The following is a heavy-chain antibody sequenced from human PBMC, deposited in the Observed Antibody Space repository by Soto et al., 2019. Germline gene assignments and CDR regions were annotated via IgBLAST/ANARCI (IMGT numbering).Heavy chain of an antibody. D-gene: IGHD6-19*01. CDR1: GFTFSSCA. V-gene: IGHV3-23*01. J-gene: IGHJ1*01. CDR3: ANSGWYNPDGYFQH. Sequence: EVQLLESGGGLVQPGGSLRLSCAASGFTFSSCAMSWVRQAPGKGLQWVSGISGSGDTTYYADSVNGRFSISRDNSKNTRYLQMNSLRAEDTAVYYCANSGWYNPDGYFQHWGQGALVTVSS. CDR2: ISGSGDTT.